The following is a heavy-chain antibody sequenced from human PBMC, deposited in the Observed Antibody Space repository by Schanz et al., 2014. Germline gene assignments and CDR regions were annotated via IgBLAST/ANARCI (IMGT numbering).Heavy chain of an antibody. CDR1: GGTFSSYT. D-gene: IGHD2-2*01. V-gene: IGHV1-69*02. CDR3: ARAPTAYCSDTSCLGTPFDY. J-gene: IGHJ4*02. CDR2: IIPVLAIA. Sequence: QLQLVQSGAEVKKPGSSVKVSCKLSGGTFSSYTISWIRQAPGQGLEWMGRIIPVLAIADYAQKFQGRVTITADKSTSTASMELSSLRSEDTAVYYCARAPTAYCSDTSCLGTPFDYWGQGTLVTVSS.